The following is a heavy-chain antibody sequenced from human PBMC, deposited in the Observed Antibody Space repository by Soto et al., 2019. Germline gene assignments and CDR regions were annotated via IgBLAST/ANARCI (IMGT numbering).Heavy chain of an antibody. Sequence: EVQLVESGGGLVQPGGSLRLSCAASGFTVSSNYMSWVRQAPGKGLEWVSVIYSGGSTYYADSVKGRFTIYRHNSKNTLYLQMNSLRAEDTAVYYCASPGEGATHPYYYYGTDVWGQGTTVTVYS. CDR1: GFTVSSNY. CDR3: ASPGEGATHPYYYYGTDV. J-gene: IGHJ6*02. CDR2: IYSGGST. D-gene: IGHD1-26*01. V-gene: IGHV3-53*04.